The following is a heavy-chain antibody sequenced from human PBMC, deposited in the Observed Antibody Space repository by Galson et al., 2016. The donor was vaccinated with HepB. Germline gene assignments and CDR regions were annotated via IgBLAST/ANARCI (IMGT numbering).Heavy chain of an antibody. D-gene: IGHD1-14*01. Sequence: GGSISSNIYLWAWVRQPPGKGLEWIGTIYYRGTTYYNPSLKSRLTMDVDTSKNQFSLKLSSVTAADTSVYYCARLVHGGTFFDSWGQGTLVTVSS. CDR3: ARLVHGGTFFDS. CDR1: GGSISSNIYL. CDR2: IYYRGTT. V-gene: IGHV4-39*01. J-gene: IGHJ4*02.